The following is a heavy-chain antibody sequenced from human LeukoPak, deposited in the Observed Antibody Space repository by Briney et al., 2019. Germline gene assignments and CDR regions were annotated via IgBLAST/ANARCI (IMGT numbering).Heavy chain of an antibody. CDR2: IIPILGIA. J-gene: IGHJ6*02. CDR3: ARAYFVAVAGTGYYYYGMDV. CDR1: GGTFSSYT. Sequence: SVKVSCKASGGTFSSYTISWVRQAPGQGLEWMGRIIPILGIANYAQKFQGRVTITADKSTSTAYMELSSLRSEDTAVYYCARAYFVAVAGTGYYYYGMDVWGQGTTVTVSS. D-gene: IGHD6-19*01. V-gene: IGHV1-69*02.